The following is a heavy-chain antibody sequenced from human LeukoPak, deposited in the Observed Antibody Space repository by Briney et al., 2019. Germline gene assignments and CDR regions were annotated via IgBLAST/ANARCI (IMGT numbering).Heavy chain of an antibody. Sequence: PSETLSLTCAVSGDSISSTSWWSWVRQPPGKGLEWIGEIYHSGTTNYNPSLKSRVTISVDKSKNRFSLNVNSVTAADTAVYYCVRGCSAGSCYGEYWGQGTLVTVSS. CDR3: VRGCSAGSCYGEY. V-gene: IGHV4-4*02. CDR2: IYHSGTT. D-gene: IGHD2-15*01. J-gene: IGHJ4*02. CDR1: GDSISSTSW.